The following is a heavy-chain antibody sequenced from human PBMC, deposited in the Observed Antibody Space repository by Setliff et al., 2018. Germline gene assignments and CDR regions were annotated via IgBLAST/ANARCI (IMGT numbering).Heavy chain of an antibody. V-gene: IGHV1-46*01. CDR2: ISPSGGSA. CDR3: AREFPYVDTGAYYFDY. Sequence: WASVKVSCKASGYSFTSYYIHWVRQAPGLGLEWMGIISPSGGSASYAQKFQGRVTMTRDTSTSTVYMELSSLRSEDTAVYYCAREFPYVDTGAYYFDYWGQGTLVTVSS. CDR1: GYSFTSYY. J-gene: IGHJ4*02. D-gene: IGHD5-18*01.